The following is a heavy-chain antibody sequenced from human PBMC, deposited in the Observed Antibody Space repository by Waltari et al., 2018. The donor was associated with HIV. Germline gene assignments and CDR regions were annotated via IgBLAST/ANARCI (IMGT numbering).Heavy chain of an antibody. J-gene: IGHJ4*02. V-gene: IGHV3-30*18. Sequence: VQLLDWGGVGFKPGRSLGPPCEAPGFTLITSGIPWVRQAPGKGLEWVAVISYDGSNKYYADSVKGRFTISRDNSKNTLYLQMNSLRAEDTAVYYCAKDPYYYDSSGYADYFDYWGQGTLVTVSS. CDR2: ISYDGSNK. D-gene: IGHD3-22*01. CDR1: GFTLITSG. CDR3: AKDPYYYDSSGYADYFDY.